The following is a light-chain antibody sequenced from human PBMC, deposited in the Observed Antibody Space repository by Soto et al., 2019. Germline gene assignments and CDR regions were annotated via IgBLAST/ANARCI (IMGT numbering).Light chain of an antibody. CDR3: QQSYTTPYT. V-gene: IGKV1-39*01. CDR2: GAS. CDR1: QSIRSY. Sequence: DIQMTQSPSSLTASVGDRVTITCRASQSIRSYLNWYHQKPGKTPQHLINGASNLQSGAPSRFTGSGSWTHFTLTISSRQHADFAAYYYQQSYTTPYTFGQGTKLEIK. J-gene: IGKJ2*01.